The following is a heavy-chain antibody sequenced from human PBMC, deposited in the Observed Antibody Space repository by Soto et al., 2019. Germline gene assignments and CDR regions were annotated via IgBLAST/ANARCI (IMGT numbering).Heavy chain of an antibody. CDR1: GFTVSSYS. CDR3: ARMDSSYNYYYYMDV. J-gene: IGHJ6*03. V-gene: IGHV3-21*01. Sequence: PGGSLRLSCAASGFTVSSYSMNWVRQAPGKGLEWVSSISSSSNYIYYADSVKGRFTISRDNAKNSLYLQMNSLRAEDTAVYYCARMDSSYNYYYYMDVWGKGTTVTVSS. D-gene: IGHD6-13*01. CDR2: ISSSSNYI.